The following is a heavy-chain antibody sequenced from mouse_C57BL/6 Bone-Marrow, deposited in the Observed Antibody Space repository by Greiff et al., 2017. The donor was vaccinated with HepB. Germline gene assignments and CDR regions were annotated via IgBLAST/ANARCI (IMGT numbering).Heavy chain of an antibody. CDR1: GYTFTDYY. D-gene: IGHD4-1*01. CDR2: INPNNGGT. V-gene: IGHV1-26*01. CDR3: ARRGAGTRDY. Sequence: VQLQQSGPELVKPGASVKISCKASGYTFTDYYMNWVKQSHGKSLEWIGDINPNNGGTSYNQKFKGKATLTVDKSSSTAYMELRSLTSEDSAVYCCARRGAGTRDYWGQGTTLTVSS. J-gene: IGHJ2*01.